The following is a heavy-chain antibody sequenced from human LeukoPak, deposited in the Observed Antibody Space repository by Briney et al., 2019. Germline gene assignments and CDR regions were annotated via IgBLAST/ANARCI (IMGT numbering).Heavy chain of an antibody. CDR2: IYSGGST. J-gene: IGHJ6*03. CDR1: GFTFSTYG. V-gene: IGHV3-23*03. D-gene: IGHD2-15*01. CDR3: ATSGGSAYQYYMDA. Sequence: GGSLRLSCAASGFTFSTYGMSWVRQAPGKGLEWVSGIYSGGSTYYADSVKGRFTLSRDNSKSTVYLQMNGLRAEDTAVYYCATSGGSAYQYYMDAWGKGTSVTISS.